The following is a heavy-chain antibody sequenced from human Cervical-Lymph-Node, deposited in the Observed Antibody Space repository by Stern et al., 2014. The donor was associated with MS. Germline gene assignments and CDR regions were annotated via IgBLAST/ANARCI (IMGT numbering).Heavy chain of an antibody. V-gene: IGHV4-31*03. CDR1: GGSINNGDYY. Sequence: VQLEESGPGLVKPSQTLSLTCTVSGGSINNGDYYWSWVRQHPGNGLEWLGSIYYSGATYYNPSLKGRLTISVDTSKRHFSLKLTSVTAADTAVYYCARELSGMYGMDVWGQGTTVTVSS. J-gene: IGHJ6*02. CDR2: IYYSGAT. CDR3: ARELSGMYGMDV. D-gene: IGHD1-1*01.